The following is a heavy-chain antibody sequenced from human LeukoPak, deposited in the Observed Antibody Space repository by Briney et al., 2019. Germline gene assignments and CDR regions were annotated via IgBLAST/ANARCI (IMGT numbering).Heavy chain of an antibody. Sequence: SETLSLTCTVSGYSISSGYYWGWIRQPPGKGLEWIGCIYHSGSTYYNPSLKSRVTISVDTSKNQFSLKLSSVTAADTAVYYCARGSHGGNSNYFDYWGQGTLVTVSS. V-gene: IGHV4-38-2*02. CDR2: IYHSGST. J-gene: IGHJ4*02. CDR1: GYSISSGYY. CDR3: ARGSHGGNSNYFDY. D-gene: IGHD4-23*01.